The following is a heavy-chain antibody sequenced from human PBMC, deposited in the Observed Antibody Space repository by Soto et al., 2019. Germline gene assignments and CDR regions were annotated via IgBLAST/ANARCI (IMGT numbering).Heavy chain of an antibody. Sequence: QVQLLQSGAEVKKPGASVKVSCRDSNYAFTSYGIMWVRQAPGQGLEWMGWISAGKGNTNYAQRFQDRITLTTDTSTSTAYMELRSLRSDDTAIYYCTRDAFQSRSNPLNWFDPWGQGTLVTVSS. CDR3: TRDAFQSRSNPLNWFDP. CDR1: NYAFTSYG. J-gene: IGHJ5*02. V-gene: IGHV1-18*01. D-gene: IGHD6-6*01. CDR2: ISAGKGNT.